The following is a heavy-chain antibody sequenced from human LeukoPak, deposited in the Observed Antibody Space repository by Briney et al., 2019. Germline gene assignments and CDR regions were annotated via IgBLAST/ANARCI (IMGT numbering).Heavy chain of an antibody. V-gene: IGHV6-1*01. D-gene: IGHD3-10*02. CDR1: GDSISSTCSA. CDR3: VRGPSVPFDI. J-gene: IGHJ3*02. Sequence: SQTLSLTCALSGDSISSTCSAWNWIRQYPSRGLEWLGMTYYRSKWYNEYAVSVNSRLTINPDISKNQFSLQLSSVTPEVTAVYYCVRGPSVPFDIWGQGKVVTVSS. CDR2: TYYRSKWYN.